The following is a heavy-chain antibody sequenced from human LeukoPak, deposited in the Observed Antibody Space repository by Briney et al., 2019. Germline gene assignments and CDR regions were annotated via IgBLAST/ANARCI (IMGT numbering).Heavy chain of an antibody. CDR3: ARRVAAAGSTGLRYIDV. CDR2: ISTSGSTT. Sequence: GGSLRLSCAASGFTFSDYYMSWIRQTPGKGLEWVSYISTSGSTTYYADSVKGRFTLSRDNANNSLYLQMNSLRAEDTAVYYCARRVAAAGSTGLRYIDVWGKGTTVTVSS. V-gene: IGHV3-11*04. CDR1: GFTFSDYY. J-gene: IGHJ6*03. D-gene: IGHD6-13*01.